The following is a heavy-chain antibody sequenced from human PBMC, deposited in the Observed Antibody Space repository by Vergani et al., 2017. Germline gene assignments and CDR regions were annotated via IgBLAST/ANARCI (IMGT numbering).Heavy chain of an antibody. CDR2: IHHSGST. CDR3: ARGSWGSYRYTDY. CDR1: GGSFSGYY. V-gene: IGHV4-34*01. J-gene: IGHJ4*02. Sequence: QVQLQQWGAGLLKPSETLSLTCAVYGGSFSGYYWSWIRQPPGKGLEWIGEIHHSGSTNYNPSRKSRVTISVDTSKNQFSLKLSSVTAADTAVYYCARGSWGSYRYTDYWGQGTLVTVSS. D-gene: IGHD3-16*02.